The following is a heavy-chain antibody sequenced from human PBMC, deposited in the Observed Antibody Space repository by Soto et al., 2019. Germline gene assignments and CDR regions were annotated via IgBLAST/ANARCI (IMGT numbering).Heavy chain of an antibody. CDR1: GGSVSSGSHY. V-gene: IGHV4-61*01. Sequence: SETLSLTCTVSGGSVSSGSHYWSWIRQPPGKGLEWIANIYYSGSTNYNPSLKSRVTISVDTSKNQFSLKLSSVTAADTAVYFCARYGDYVISFDFWGQGTLVT. J-gene: IGHJ4*02. CDR3: ARYGDYVISFDF. CDR2: IYYSGST. D-gene: IGHD4-17*01.